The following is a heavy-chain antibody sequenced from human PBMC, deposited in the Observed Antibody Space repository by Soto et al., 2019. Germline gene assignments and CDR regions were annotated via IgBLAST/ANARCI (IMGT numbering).Heavy chain of an antibody. CDR3: VKGQGLHYYGMDV. V-gene: IGHV3-64D*08. J-gene: IGHJ6*02. CDR2: VSANGGST. Sequence: GGSLRLSCSASGFTFSSYGMHWVRQAPGKGLEYVSVVSANGGSTHYADSVKGRFTISRDNSKNTLYLQMSSLRAEDTAVYYCVKGQGLHYYGMDVWGQGTTVTVSS. CDR1: GFTFSSYG.